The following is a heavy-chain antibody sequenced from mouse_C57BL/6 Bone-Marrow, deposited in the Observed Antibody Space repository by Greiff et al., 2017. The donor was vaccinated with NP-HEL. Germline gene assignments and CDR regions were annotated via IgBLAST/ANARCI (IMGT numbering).Heavy chain of an antibody. D-gene: IGHD2-4*01. CDR3: ARHDDDEVYAMDY. CDR2: ISNGGGST. J-gene: IGHJ4*01. CDR1: GFTFSDYY. V-gene: IGHV5-12*01. Sequence: EVQGVESGGGLVQPGGSLKLSCAASGFTFSDYYMYWVRQTPEKRLEWVAYISNGGGSTYYPDTVKGRFTISRDNAKNTLYLQMSRLKSEDTAMYYCARHDDDEVYAMDYWGQGTSVTVSS.